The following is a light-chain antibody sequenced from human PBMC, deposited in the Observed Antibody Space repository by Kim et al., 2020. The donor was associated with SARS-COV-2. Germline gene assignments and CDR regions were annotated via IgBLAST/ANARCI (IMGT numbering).Light chain of an antibody. CDR1: QRVSSN. Sequence: SPGERATLACRARQRVSSNLAWYEQKPAKATRLLIYGASTRATGIPARFSGSGSGTEFTLTISSRQSEDFAVYYCQQYNNWPPITFGQGTRLEIK. CDR2: GAS. J-gene: IGKJ5*01. V-gene: IGKV3-15*01. CDR3: QQYNNWPPIT.